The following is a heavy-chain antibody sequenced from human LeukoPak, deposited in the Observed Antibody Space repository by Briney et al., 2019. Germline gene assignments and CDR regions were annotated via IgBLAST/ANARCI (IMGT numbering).Heavy chain of an antibody. Sequence: ASVKVSCKASGYTFTGYYMHWVRQAPGQGLEWMGLINPNSGGTNYAQKFQGRVTMTRDTSISTAYMELSRLRSDDTAVYYCASSSTSLGYYYYYMDVWGKGTTVTVSS. CDR2: INPNSGGT. J-gene: IGHJ6*03. V-gene: IGHV1-2*02. D-gene: IGHD2-2*01. CDR1: GYTFTGYY. CDR3: ASSSTSLGYYYYYMDV.